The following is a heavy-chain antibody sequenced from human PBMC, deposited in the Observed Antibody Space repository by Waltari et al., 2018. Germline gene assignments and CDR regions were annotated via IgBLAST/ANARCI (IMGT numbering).Heavy chain of an antibody. V-gene: IGHV3-9*01. CDR1: GFTFDDYA. CDR2: ISWNSGSI. J-gene: IGHJ4*02. Sequence: EVQLVESGGGLVQPGRSLRLSCAASGFTFDDYAMHWVRQAPGKGLEWVSGISWNSGSIGDADSVKGRFTISRDNAKNSLYLQMNSLRAEDTALYYCAKDRGGYSSSWYDYWGQGTLVIVSS. D-gene: IGHD6-13*01. CDR3: AKDRGGYSSSWYDY.